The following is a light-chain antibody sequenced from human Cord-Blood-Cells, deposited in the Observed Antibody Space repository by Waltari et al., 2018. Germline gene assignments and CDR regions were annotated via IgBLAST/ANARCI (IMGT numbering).Light chain of an antibody. V-gene: IGLV3-19*01. Sequence: SSELTQDPAVSVALGQTVRITCQEDSLRSYYASWYQQKPGQAPVLVIYGKNNRPSGIPDRFSGSSSGNTASLTITGDQAEEEAAYYCNSRDSSGNQLVFGGGNKLTVL. CDR1: SLRSYY. J-gene: IGLJ3*02. CDR2: GKN. CDR3: NSRDSSGNQLV.